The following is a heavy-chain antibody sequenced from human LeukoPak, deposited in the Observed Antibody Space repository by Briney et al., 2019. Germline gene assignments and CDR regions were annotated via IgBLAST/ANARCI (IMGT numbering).Heavy chain of an antibody. J-gene: IGHJ4*02. V-gene: IGHV4-38-2*02. CDR1: GYSISSGYY. D-gene: IGHD4-17*01. Sequence: PSETLSLTCTVSGYSISSGYYWGWIRQPPGKGLEWIGSIYHSGSTYYNPSLKSRVTISVDTSKNQFSLKLSSVTAADTAVYYCARGMTTVTTDYFDYWGQGTLVTVSS. CDR2: IYHSGST. CDR3: ARGMTTVTTDYFDY.